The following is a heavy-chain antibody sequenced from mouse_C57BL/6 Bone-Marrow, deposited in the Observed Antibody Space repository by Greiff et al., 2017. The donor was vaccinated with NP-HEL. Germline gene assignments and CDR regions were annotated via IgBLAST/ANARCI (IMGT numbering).Heavy chain of an antibody. Sequence: QVQLQQSGAELVKPGASVKISCKASGYEFSNYWMNWVKQRPGKGLEWIGKIYPGDGDTNYNGKFKDKATLTADKSSSPAYMQLSGLTSEDSAVYFCASGAYWGRGTLVTVTA. CDR2: IYPGDGDT. V-gene: IGHV1-80*01. CDR1: GYEFSNYW. CDR3: ASGAY. J-gene: IGHJ3*01.